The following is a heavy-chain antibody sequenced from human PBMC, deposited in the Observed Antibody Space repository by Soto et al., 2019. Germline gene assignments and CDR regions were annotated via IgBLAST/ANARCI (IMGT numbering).Heavy chain of an antibody. CDR2: ISGSGADT. CDR1: GFIFSNYA. Sequence: PRLSCAPSGFIFSNYAMSWVRQARGKGLEWVSAISGSGADTYYTESVKGRFTISRDNFKNTLYLQMNSLRAEDTAVYYCAKDTGRGGGRVFDYWGQGTLVTVSS. CDR3: AKDTGRGGGRVFDY. D-gene: IGHD2-15*01. V-gene: IGHV3-23*01. J-gene: IGHJ4*02.